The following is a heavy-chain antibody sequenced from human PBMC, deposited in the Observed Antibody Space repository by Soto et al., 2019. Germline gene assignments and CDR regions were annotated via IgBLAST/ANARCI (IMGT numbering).Heavy chain of an antibody. CDR3: ARDRVTGPYWGADY. D-gene: IGHD3-9*01. Sequence: QVQLVQSGPAVKKPGASVKVSCKASGYTFTSYGINWVRQAPGQGLEWMGWISAYNGNTYYAQNLQGRVTVTTDTSTSTAYMELRSLRSDDSAMYYCARDRVTGPYWGADYWGQGTLVTVSS. CDR1: GYTFTSYG. J-gene: IGHJ4*02. V-gene: IGHV1-18*04. CDR2: ISAYNGNT.